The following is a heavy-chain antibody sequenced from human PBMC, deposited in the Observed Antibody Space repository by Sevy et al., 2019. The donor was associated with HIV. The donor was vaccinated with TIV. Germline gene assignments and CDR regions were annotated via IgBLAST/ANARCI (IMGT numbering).Heavy chain of an antibody. D-gene: IGHD1-1*01. CDR2: ISSNSAYI. CDR1: GFTFSSYR. J-gene: IGHJ4*02. Sequence: GGSLRLSCAASGFTFSSYRMTWVRQAPGKGLEWVSCISSNSAYINYADSVKRRFTISRDNTKNLLYLQMDSLRAEDTAVYYCAKAVLEISTWRSDYWGQGTQVTVSS. V-gene: IGHV3-21*01. CDR3: AKAVLEISTWRSDY.